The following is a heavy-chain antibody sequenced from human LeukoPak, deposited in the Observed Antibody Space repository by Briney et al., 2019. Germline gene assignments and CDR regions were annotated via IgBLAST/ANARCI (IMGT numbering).Heavy chain of an antibody. CDR2: IYSGGST. J-gene: IGHJ4*02. V-gene: IGHV3-53*01. D-gene: IGHD6-13*01. Sequence: GGSLRLSCAASGFTVRNNYMSWVRQAPGKGLEWVSVIYSGGSTYYADSVKGRFTISRDNSKNTLYLQMNSLRAEDTAVYYCAKVVTGYSSSGDGYWGQGTLVTVSS. CDR1: GFTVRNNY. CDR3: AKVVTGYSSSGDGY.